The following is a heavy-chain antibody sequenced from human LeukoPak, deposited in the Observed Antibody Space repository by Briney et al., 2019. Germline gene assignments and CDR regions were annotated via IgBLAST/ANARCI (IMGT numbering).Heavy chain of an antibody. V-gene: IGHV4-61*02. Sequence: SQTLSLTCTVSGGSISSGGSIGSFYWTWIRQPAGKGLEWIGRIDAAGRTNYNPSLRGPVTISVDTSKNQFSLRLSSVTAADAAVYYCARAGGVKTAALDLDYWGQGTLVTVSS. CDR2: IDAAGRT. CDR3: ARAGGVKTAALDLDY. CDR1: GGSISSGGSIGSFY. D-gene: IGHD6-25*01. J-gene: IGHJ4*02.